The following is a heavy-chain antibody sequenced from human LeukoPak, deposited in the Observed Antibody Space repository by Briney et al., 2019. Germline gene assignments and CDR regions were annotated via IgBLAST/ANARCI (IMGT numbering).Heavy chain of an antibody. V-gene: IGHV3-30*18. J-gene: IGHJ4*02. CDR2: ISYDGSNK. D-gene: IGHD3-10*01. CDR1: GFTFSSYG. CDR3: AKDFWYYYGSGSYSILDY. Sequence: GGSLRLSCAASGFTFSSYGMHWVRQAPGKGLEWVAVISYDGSNKYYADSVKGRFTISRDNSKNTLYLQMNSLRAEDTAVFYCAKDFWYYYGSGSYSILDYWGQGTLVTVSS.